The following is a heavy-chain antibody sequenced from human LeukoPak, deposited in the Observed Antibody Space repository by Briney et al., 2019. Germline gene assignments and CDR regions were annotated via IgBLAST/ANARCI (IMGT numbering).Heavy chain of an antibody. V-gene: IGHV4-31*03. CDR3: ARGDFWSGPVYYFDY. CDR1: GGSISSGGYY. Sequence: SETLSLTCTVSGGSISSGGYYWSWIRQHPGKGLEWIGYIYYSGSTYYNPSLKSRVTISVDTSKNQFSLKLSSVTAADTAVYYCARGDFWSGPVYYFDYWGQGTLVTVSS. J-gene: IGHJ4*02. D-gene: IGHD3-3*01. CDR2: IYYSGST.